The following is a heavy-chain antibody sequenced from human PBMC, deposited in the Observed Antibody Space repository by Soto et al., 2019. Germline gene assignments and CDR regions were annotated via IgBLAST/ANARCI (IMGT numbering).Heavy chain of an antibody. CDR1: GFTFTSSA. J-gene: IGHJ4*02. CDR2: IVVGSGNT. Sequence: SVKVSCKASGFTFTSSAVQWVRQARGQRLEWIGWIVVGSGNTNYAQKFQERVTITRDMSTSTAYMELSSLRSEDTAVYYCAALYFYDSSGYSVAYWSQGTLVTSSS. D-gene: IGHD3-22*01. V-gene: IGHV1-58*01. CDR3: AALYFYDSSGYSVAY.